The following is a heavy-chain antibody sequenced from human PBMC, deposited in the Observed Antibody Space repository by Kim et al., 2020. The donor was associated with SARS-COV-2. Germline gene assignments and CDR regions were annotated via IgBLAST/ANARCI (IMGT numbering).Heavy chain of an antibody. D-gene: IGHD3-3*01. Sequence: GGSLRLSCAASGFTFSSYGMHWVRQAPGKGLEWVAVISYDGSNKYYADSVKGRFTISRDNSKNTLYLQMNSLRAEDTAVYYCAKDLYDFWSGYLFSWGQGTLVTVSS. V-gene: IGHV3-30*18. CDR3: AKDLYDFWSGYLFS. CDR2: ISYDGSNK. J-gene: IGHJ5*02. CDR1: GFTFSSYG.